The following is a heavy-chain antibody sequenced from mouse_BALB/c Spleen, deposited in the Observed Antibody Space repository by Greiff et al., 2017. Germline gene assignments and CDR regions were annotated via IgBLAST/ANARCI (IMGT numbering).Heavy chain of an antibody. Sequence: QVQLQQPGAELVRPGASVKLSCKASGYTFTSYWINWVKQRPGQGLEWIGNIYPSDSYTNYNQKFKDKATLTVDKSSSTAYMQLSSPTSEDSAVYYCTRNGHLDYWGQGTTLTVSS. V-gene: IGHV1-69*02. J-gene: IGHJ2*01. CDR1: GYTFTSYW. CDR2: IYPSDSYT. D-gene: IGHD1-1*02. CDR3: TRNGHLDY.